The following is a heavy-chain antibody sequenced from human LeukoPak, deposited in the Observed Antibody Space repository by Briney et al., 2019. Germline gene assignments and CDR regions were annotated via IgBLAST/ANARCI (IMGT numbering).Heavy chain of an antibody. CDR2: ISYDGSNK. D-gene: IGHD2-15*01. Sequence: GRPLRLSCAASGFTFSSYGIHWVRQAPGKGLEWVAVISYDGSNKYYADSVKGRFTISRDNSKNTLDLQMNSLREEDTAVYYCAKDVRWQLLPYYYFDYWGQGTLVTVSS. CDR1: GFTFSSYG. J-gene: IGHJ4*02. V-gene: IGHV3-30*18. CDR3: AKDVRWQLLPYYYFDY.